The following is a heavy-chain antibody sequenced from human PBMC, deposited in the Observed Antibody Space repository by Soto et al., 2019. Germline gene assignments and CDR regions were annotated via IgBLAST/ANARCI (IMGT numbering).Heavy chain of an antibody. D-gene: IGHD3-22*01. CDR2: IDPSDSQT. Sequence: GESLKISCKGSGYSFAGYWITWVRQKPGKGLEWMGRIDPSDSQTYYSPSFRGHVTISVTKSITTVFLQWSSLRVSDTAMYYCARQIYDSDTGPHFQYYFDSWGQGTPVTVSS. J-gene: IGHJ4*02. CDR3: ARQIYDSDTGPHFQYYFDS. V-gene: IGHV5-10-1*01. CDR1: GYSFAGYW.